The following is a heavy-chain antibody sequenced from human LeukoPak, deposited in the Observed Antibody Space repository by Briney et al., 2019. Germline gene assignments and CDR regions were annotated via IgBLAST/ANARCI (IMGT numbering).Heavy chain of an antibody. CDR1: GFTFDDYA. CDR3: VKDKFGGSGSYYFDH. Sequence: PGGSLRLSCAVSGFTFDDYAMHWVRQPPGKGLEWVSLTSWDGGRTSYADSVKGRFAISRDNSKNSLYLQMNSLRPEDTALYYCVKDKFGGSGSYYFDHWCQGTLVTVSS. J-gene: IGHJ4*02. V-gene: IGHV3-43D*03. D-gene: IGHD3-10*01. CDR2: TSWDGGRT.